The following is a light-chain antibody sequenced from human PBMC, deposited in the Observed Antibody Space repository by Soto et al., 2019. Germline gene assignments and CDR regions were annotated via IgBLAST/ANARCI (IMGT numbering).Light chain of an antibody. V-gene: IGKV1-5*03. J-gene: IGKJ1*01. CDR2: KAS. Sequence: DIQMTQSPSTLSASVGDRVTITCRASESISTWLAWYQQKPRKAPKLLIYKASSLASEVPSRFSGIGSGTEFTLTISSLQPDDFATYYCQQYNSYPWTFGQGTKVEIK. CDR3: QQYNSYPWT. CDR1: ESISTW.